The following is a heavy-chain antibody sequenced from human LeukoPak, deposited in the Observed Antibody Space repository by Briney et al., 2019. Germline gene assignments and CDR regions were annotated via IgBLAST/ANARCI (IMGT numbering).Heavy chain of an antibody. J-gene: IGHJ3*02. CDR2: IYPGDSDT. CDR1: GSSSTSYW. CDR3: ASGGSPDAFDI. V-gene: IGHV5-51*02. D-gene: IGHD3-16*01. Sequence: RESRKISCKGSGSSSTSYWTGWARHMPRKGMEWMGIIYPGDSDTRYSPSFQGQVTISADKSISTAYLHCSRQEASDTCMYYCASGGSPDAFDISGQGRMVTVSS.